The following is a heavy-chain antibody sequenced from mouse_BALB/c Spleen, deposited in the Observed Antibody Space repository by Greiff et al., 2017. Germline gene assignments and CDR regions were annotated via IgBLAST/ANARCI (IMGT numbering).Heavy chain of an antibody. Sequence: EVQRVESGGDLVKPGGSLKLSCAAPGFTFSSYGMSWVRQTPDKRLEWVATISSGGSYTYYPDSVKGRFTISRDNAKNTLYLQMSSLKSEDTAMYYCARLYDGYPDYWGQGTTLTVSS. CDR1: GFTFSSYG. CDR3: ARLYDGYPDY. CDR2: ISSGGSYT. D-gene: IGHD2-3*01. J-gene: IGHJ2*01. V-gene: IGHV5-6*01.